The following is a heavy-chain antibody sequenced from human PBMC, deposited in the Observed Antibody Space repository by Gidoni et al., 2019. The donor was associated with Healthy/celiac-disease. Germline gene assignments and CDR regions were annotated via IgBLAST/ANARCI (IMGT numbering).Heavy chain of an antibody. CDR2: IIPIFGTA. D-gene: IGHD3-3*01. J-gene: IGHJ4*02. Sequence: QVQLVQSGAEVKKPGSSVKVSCKASGGTFSSYAISWVRQAPGQGLEWMGGIIPIFGTANYAQKFQGRVTITADESTSTAYMELSSLRSEDTAVYYCASNTIFGVTQVYYFDYWGQGTLVTVSS. V-gene: IGHV1-69*01. CDR3: ASNTIFGVTQVYYFDY. CDR1: GGTFSSYA.